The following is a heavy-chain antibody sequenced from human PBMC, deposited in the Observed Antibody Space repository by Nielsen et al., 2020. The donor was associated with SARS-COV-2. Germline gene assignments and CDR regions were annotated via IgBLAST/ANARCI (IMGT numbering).Heavy chain of an antibody. CDR2: INWNGGST. CDR3: AKDIGWFGESNFDY. J-gene: IGHJ4*02. D-gene: IGHD3-10*01. CDR1: GFTFDDYA. Sequence: SLKISCAASGFTFDDYAMHWVRQAPGKGLEWVSGINWNGGSTGYADSVKGRFTISRDNAKNSLYLQMNSLRAEDTALYYCAKDIGWFGESNFDYWGQGTLVTVSS. V-gene: IGHV3-9*01.